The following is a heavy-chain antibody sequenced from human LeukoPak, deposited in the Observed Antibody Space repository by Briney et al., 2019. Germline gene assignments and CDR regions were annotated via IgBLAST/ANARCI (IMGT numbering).Heavy chain of an antibody. V-gene: IGHV1-2*06. D-gene: IGHD4-11*01. CDR2: INPKAGGT. CDR1: GYTFTGYF. Sequence: ASVKVSCKASGYTFTGYFMNWVRQAPGQGPEWMGRINPKAGGTNYAQKLQGRVTMTTDTSTSTAYMELRSLRSDDTAVYCCARVSLADYTFDYWGQGTLVTVSS. J-gene: IGHJ4*02. CDR3: ARVSLADYTFDY.